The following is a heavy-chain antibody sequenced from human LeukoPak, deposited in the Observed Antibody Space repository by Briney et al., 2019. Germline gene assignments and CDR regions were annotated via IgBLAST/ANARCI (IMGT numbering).Heavy chain of an antibody. CDR1: GYTFTSYG. J-gene: IGHJ6*02. V-gene: IGHV1-18*01. CDR3: ARDRIYSSSSKLWFGTSHYYYGMDV. D-gene: IGHD6-6*01. Sequence: AASVTVSCKASGYTFTSYGISWVRQAPGQGLEWMGWISAYNGNTNYAQKLQGRVTMTTDTSTSTAYMELRSLRSDDTAVYYRARDRIYSSSSKLWFGTSHYYYGMDVWGQGTTVTVSS. CDR2: ISAYNGNT.